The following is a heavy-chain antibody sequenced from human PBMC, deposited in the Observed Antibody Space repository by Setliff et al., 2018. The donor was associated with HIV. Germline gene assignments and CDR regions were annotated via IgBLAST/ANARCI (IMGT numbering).Heavy chain of an antibody. V-gene: IGHV4-4*07. J-gene: IGHJ6*03. CDR2: IYASGRT. CDR3: AREIQFSATTYYYYYMDD. Sequence: SETLSLTCTVAGGSISSYYWSWIRQPAGKGLEWIGRIYASGRTNYNTSLKSRVTLSVDTSKNQFSLKVTSLTAADTAVYYCAREIQFSATTYYYYYMDDWGRGTTVTVS. D-gene: IGHD5-18*01. CDR1: GGSISSYY.